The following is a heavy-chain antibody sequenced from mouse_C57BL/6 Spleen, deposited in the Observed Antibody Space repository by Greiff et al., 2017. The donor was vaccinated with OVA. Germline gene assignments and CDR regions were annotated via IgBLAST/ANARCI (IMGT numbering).Heavy chain of an antibody. CDR1: GYTFTSYW. Sequence: VQLQQPGAELVKPGASVKLSCKASGYTFTSYWMHWVKQRPGQGLEWIGMIHPNSGSTNYNEKFKSKATLTVDKSSSKAYMQLSSLTSEDSAVYYCARSYPYYFDYWGQGTTLTVSS. CDR3: ARSYPYYFDY. CDR2: IHPNSGST. J-gene: IGHJ2*01. V-gene: IGHV1-64*01. D-gene: IGHD2-10*01.